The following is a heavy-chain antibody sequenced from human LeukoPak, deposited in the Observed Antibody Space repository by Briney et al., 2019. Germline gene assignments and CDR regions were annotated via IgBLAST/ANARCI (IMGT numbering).Heavy chain of an antibody. D-gene: IGHD3-3*02. CDR2: INASGGRT. J-gene: IGHJ6*02. Sequence: ASVRVSCKASGYTFTIYYMHWVRQAPGEGRERMGIINASGGRTSYTQKFQGRVTMTRDTSTSTVYMELSSLRSEDTAVYYCARDPWALANYYYGMDVWGQGATVTVSS. CDR1: GYTFTIYY. CDR3: ARDPWALANYYYGMDV. V-gene: IGHV1-46*01.